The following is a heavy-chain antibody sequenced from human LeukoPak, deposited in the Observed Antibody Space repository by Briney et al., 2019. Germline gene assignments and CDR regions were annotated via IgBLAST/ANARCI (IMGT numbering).Heavy chain of an antibody. V-gene: IGHV4-31*03. D-gene: IGHD6-13*01. CDR1: GGSISSVGYY. J-gene: IGHJ5*02. CDR3: ARATGGAAAADFVP. CDR2: IYYTGTTT. Sequence: PSQTLSLTCTVSGGSISSVGYYWSWIRQHPGKGLEWIGFIYYTGTTTYYNPSLKSRATISVDTSKNHFSLKLTSVTAADTAVCYCARATGGAAAADFVPWGQGTLVTVSS.